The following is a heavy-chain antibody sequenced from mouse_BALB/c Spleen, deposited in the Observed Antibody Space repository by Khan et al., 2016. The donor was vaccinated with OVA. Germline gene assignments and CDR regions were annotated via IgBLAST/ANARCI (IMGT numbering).Heavy chain of an antibody. CDR1: GFSFSSYS. CDR2: ISSGGDYT. CDR3: ASHLTGSFDY. J-gene: IGHJ3*01. V-gene: IGHV5-6*01. D-gene: IGHD4-1*01. Sequence: EVQLQESGGDLVKPGGSLKLSCAASGFSFSSYSMSWVRQTPDKRLEWVATISSGGDYTYYPDILKGRFTISRDNAKNTLFLQMSSLKSEDTAMYYCASHLTGSFDYWGQGTLVTVSA.